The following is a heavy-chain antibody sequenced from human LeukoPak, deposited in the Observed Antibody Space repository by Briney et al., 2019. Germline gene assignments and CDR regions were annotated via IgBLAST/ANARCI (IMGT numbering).Heavy chain of an antibody. J-gene: IGHJ4*02. D-gene: IGHD3-10*01. V-gene: IGHV1-24*01. CDR1: GYTLTELS. CDR2: FDPEDGET. CDR3: ATNFEWFGEYRYWFDY. Sequence: ASVKVSCKVSGYTLTELSMHWVRQAPGKGLEWMGGFDPEDGETIYAQKFQGRVTMTEDTSTDTAYMELSSLRSEDTAVYYCATNFEWFGEYRYWFDYWGQGTLVTVSS.